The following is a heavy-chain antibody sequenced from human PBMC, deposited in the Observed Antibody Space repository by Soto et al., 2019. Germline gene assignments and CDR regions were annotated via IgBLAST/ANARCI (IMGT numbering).Heavy chain of an antibody. CDR3: AKDQRFLESAYFDY. D-gene: IGHD3-3*01. CDR2: ISNDGSNK. J-gene: IGHJ4*02. Sequence: QVQLVESGGGVVQPGRSLRLSCVASGLSFSGYAFHWVRQAPGKGLEWVAIISNDGSNKQYADSVKGRFAISRDNSMKTVYLQMDSLRGDDTAVYYCAKDQRFLESAYFDYWGQGTLVTVSS. V-gene: IGHV3-30*18. CDR1: GLSFSGYA.